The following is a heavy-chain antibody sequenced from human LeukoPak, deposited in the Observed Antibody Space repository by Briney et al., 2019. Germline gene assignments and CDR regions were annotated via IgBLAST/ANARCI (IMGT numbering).Heavy chain of an antibody. CDR1: GYTFTSYG. D-gene: IGHD6-13*01. Sequence: ASVKVSCKASGYTFTSYGISWVRQAPGQGLEWMGWISAYNGNTNYAQKLQGRVTMTTDTSTSTAYMELRSLRSDDTAVYYCARHSAAGEYYYYYMDVWGKGTTVTISS. CDR2: ISAYNGNT. V-gene: IGHV1-18*01. CDR3: ARHSAAGEYYYYYMDV. J-gene: IGHJ6*03.